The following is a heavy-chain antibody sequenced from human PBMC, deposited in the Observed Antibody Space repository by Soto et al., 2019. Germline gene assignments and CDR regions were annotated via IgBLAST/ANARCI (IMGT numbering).Heavy chain of an antibody. V-gene: IGHV4-31*01. D-gene: IGHD3-10*01. Sequence: PSYTLSLTFTFSVASVITGAYYWCSVRQRPGRGLEWIGYVYESGYTYYNLSLKSLLTIALDRSNNPFSLGMTSVTAAATAVYYCVRATRHKTMVYPWFDPWGQGTLVTVSS. CDR1: VASVITGAYY. CDR2: VYESGYT. CDR3: VRATRHKTMVYPWFDP. J-gene: IGHJ5*02.